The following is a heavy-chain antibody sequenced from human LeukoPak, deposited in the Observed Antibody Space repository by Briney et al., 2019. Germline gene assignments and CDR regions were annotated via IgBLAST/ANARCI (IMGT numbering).Heavy chain of an antibody. J-gene: IGHJ4*02. CDR2: IYPSDSDT. V-gene: IGHV5-51*01. D-gene: IGHD2-2*01. CDR1: GYSFTTSW. CDR3: ASPPTRECSSISCPLSY. Sequence: PGESLKISCKGSGYSFTTSWIGWVRQMPGRGLEWMGIIYPSDSDTRYSPSFQGQVTISVDKSVSAAYLQWGSLKASDTAMYYCASPPTRECSSISCPLSYWGQGTLVTVSS.